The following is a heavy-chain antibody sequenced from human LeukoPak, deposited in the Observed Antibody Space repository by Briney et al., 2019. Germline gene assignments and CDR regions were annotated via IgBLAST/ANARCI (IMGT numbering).Heavy chain of an antibody. CDR3: ARAVVPAAISLFDY. Sequence: SVTVSCTASGGTFSSYAISWVRQAPGQGLEWMGGIIPIFGTANYAQKFQGRVTITADESTSTAYMELSSLRSEDTAVYYCARAVVPAAISLFDYWGQGTLVTVSS. V-gene: IGHV1-69*13. CDR2: IIPIFGTA. J-gene: IGHJ4*02. CDR1: GGTFSSYA. D-gene: IGHD2-2*01.